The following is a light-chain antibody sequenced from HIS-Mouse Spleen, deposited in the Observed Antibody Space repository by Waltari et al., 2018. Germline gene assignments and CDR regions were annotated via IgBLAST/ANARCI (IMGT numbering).Light chain of an antibody. Sequence: DIQLTQSPSFLSASVGDRVTITCRASQGISSYLAWYQQKPGKAPKLLIYAASTLQSGVPSRFSGSGSGTEFTLTISSLQPEDFATYDCQQLNSYPPTFG. CDR1: QGISSY. CDR2: AAS. V-gene: IGKV1-9*01. J-gene: IGKJ1*01. CDR3: QQLNSYPPT.